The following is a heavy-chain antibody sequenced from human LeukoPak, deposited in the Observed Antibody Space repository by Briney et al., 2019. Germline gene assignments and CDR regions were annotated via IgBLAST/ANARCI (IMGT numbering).Heavy chain of an antibody. J-gene: IGHJ5*02. CDR1: GGSICSGGYY. Sequence: PSETLSLTCTVSGGSICSGGYYWSWIRQHPGKGLEWIGYIYYSGSTYYNPSLKSRVTISVDTSKNQFSLKLSSVTAADTAVYYCARELDPYNWFDPWGQGTLVTVSS. CDR3: ARELDPYNWFDP. V-gene: IGHV4-31*03. CDR2: IYYSGST.